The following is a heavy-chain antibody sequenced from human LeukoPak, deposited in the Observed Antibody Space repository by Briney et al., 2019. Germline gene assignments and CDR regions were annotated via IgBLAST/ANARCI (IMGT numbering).Heavy chain of an antibody. V-gene: IGHV1-2*02. D-gene: IGHD3-16*01. Sequence: GASVKVSCKASGYTFTDYYMHWVRQAPGQGLEWMGWINPNSGDASYAQKFQGRVTMTRDTSISTAYMELSSLRSDDTAVYYCARDRGGFGDYWGQGTLVTVSS. CDR3: ARDRGGFGDY. J-gene: IGHJ4*02. CDR1: GYTFTDYY. CDR2: INPNSGDA.